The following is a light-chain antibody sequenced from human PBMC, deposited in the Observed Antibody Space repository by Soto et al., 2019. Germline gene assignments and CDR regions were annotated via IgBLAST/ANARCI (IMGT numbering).Light chain of an antibody. CDR2: DAS. CDR3: QQVKSYPRT. V-gene: IGKV1-33*01. Sequence: DIQMTQSPSSLSASVGDRVTITCQSSQDIGKSLNWYQQKPGKAPKLLIFDASYLETGVSSRFSGRKVGTQFILTIDSLQPEHFATYYCQQVKSYPRTFGGGTKVDI. J-gene: IGKJ4*01. CDR1: QDIGKS.